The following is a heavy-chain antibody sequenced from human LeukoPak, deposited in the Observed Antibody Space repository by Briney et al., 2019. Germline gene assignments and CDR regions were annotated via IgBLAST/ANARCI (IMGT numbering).Heavy chain of an antibody. CDR2: INPDSGFT. V-gene: IGHV1-2*02. D-gene: IGHD3-16*01. J-gene: IGHJ4*02. Sequence: GASVKVSCKASGYKFTDDYMHWVRQAPGQGLEFMGWINPDSGFTSYAQKFKGRVTMTRDTSISTAYLEVRSLTSDDTAVYYCAPTAEAYTSWWKVWGQGTLVTVSS. CDR3: APTAEAYTSWWKV. CDR1: GYKFTDDY.